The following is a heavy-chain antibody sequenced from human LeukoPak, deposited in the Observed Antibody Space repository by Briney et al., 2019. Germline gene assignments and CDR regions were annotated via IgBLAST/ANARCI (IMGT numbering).Heavy chain of an antibody. V-gene: IGHV1-2*02. D-gene: IGHD1-26*01. CDR3: ARGSLILVGACFDY. CDR2: INPNSDDT. CDR1: GYTFSGYY. Sequence: ASVNVSCKASGYTFSGYYMHWVRQAPGQGLEWMGWINPNSDDTNYAQKFQGRVTMTRDTSISTAYMELRRLRSDDTAVYYCARGSLILVGACFDYWGQGTLVTVSS. J-gene: IGHJ4*02.